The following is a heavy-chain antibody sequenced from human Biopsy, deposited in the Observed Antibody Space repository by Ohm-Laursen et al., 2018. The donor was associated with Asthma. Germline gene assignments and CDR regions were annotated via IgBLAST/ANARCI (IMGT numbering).Heavy chain of an antibody. CDR1: GFSLDTISMC. D-gene: IGHD3-10*01. CDR3: ARMGGSRIFDY. V-gene: IGHV2-70*18. J-gene: IGHJ4*02. CDR2: IDWDDDK. Sequence: TQTLTLTFSFSGFSLDTISMCVSWVRQPPGKALERLALIDWDDDKYYSTSLKTRLTISKDTSKNQVVLTMTNMDPVDTATYYCARMGGSRIFDYWGQGTLVTVSS.